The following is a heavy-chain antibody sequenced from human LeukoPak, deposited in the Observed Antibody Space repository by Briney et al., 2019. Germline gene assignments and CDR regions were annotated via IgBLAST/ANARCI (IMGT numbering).Heavy chain of an antibody. V-gene: IGHV4-34*01. J-gene: IGHJ4*02. Sequence: KPSETLSLTCAVYGGSFSGYYWSWIRQPPGKGLEWIGEINHSGSTNYNPSLKSRVTISVDTSKNQFSLKLSSVTAADTAVYYCASIRDGSGSYYNEVDYRGQGTLVTVSS. D-gene: IGHD3-10*01. CDR2: INHSGST. CDR1: GGSFSGYY. CDR3: ASIRDGSGSYYNEVDY.